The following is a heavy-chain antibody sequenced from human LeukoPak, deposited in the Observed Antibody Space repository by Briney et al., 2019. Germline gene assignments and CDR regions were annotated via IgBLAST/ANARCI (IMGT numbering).Heavy chain of an antibody. V-gene: IGHV4-39*01. Sequence: PSETLSLTCTVSGGSISSSGYYWGWIRQPPGKGLEWIGCIYYSGSTYYNPSLKSRVTISVHPSKNQFSLKLISVTSADTVVYYCARQVLYYYDTSSYWDHFDYWGQGTLVTVSS. CDR1: GGSISSSGYY. CDR2: IYYSGST. D-gene: IGHD3-22*01. CDR3: ARQVLYYYDTSSYWDHFDY. J-gene: IGHJ4*02.